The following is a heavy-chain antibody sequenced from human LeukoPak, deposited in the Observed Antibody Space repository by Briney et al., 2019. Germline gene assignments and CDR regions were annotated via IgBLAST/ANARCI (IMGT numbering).Heavy chain of an antibody. V-gene: IGHV4-34*01. CDR2: INYSGST. CDR3: ARGRGGSYYWYFDY. D-gene: IGHD1-26*01. J-gene: IGHJ4*02. CDR1: GGSFSGYY. Sequence: SETLSLTCGVYGGSFSGYYWSWIRQPPGKGLEWIGEINYSGSTNYNPSLKSRVTISVDTSKNQFSLKLSSVTAADTAVYYCARGRGGSYYWYFDYWGQGTLVTVSS.